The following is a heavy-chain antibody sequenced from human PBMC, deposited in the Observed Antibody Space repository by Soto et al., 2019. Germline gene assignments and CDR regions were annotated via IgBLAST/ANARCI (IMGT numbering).Heavy chain of an antibody. J-gene: IGHJ6*02. Sequence: SETLSLTCTVSGGSISSYYWSWIRQPPGKGLEWIGYIYYSGSTNYNPSLKSRVTISVDTSKNQFSLKLSSVTAADTAVYYCARGVGGSSWYKTNGDYYYGMHVWGQGTTVTVSS. CDR1: GGSISSYY. CDR3: ARGVGGSSWYKTNGDYYYGMHV. D-gene: IGHD6-13*01. V-gene: IGHV4-59*01. CDR2: IYYSGST.